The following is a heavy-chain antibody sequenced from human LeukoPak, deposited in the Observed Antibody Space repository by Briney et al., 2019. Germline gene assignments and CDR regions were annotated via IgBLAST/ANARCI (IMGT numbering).Heavy chain of an antibody. V-gene: IGHV1-2*02. J-gene: IGHJ4*02. CDR2: ITRYSGAT. CDR3: VSSPGGNSDVASFDY. CDR1: GYIFSDYY. D-gene: IGHD2-21*01. Sequence: ASVKVSCKASGYIFSDYYIHWVRQAPGRGFEWMGWITRYSGATKYAQKFQGRVTLTRDTSISTAYMELTNLASDDTAVYFCVSSPGGNSDVASFDYWGQGTLVIVSS.